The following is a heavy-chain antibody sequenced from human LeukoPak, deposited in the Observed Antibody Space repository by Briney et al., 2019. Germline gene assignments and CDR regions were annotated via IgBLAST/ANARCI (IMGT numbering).Heavy chain of an antibody. D-gene: IGHD1-26*01. V-gene: IGHV4-61*03. CDR1: GVSVSSGSYY. J-gene: IGHJ4*02. Sequence: SETLSLTCTVFGVSVSSGSYYWSWIRQSPGNGLEWIGYTYYGGSTIYNPSLKSRVTISLDTSKNHFSVQLCSVTAADTAVYYCARERGAYFDYWGQGTLVTVSS. CDR3: ARERGAYFDY. CDR2: TYYGGST.